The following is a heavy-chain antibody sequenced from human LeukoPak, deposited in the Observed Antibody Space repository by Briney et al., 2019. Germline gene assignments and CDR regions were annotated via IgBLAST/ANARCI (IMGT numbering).Heavy chain of an antibody. D-gene: IGHD4-23*01. CDR1: GASINDFY. CDR3: TRHPGGNDAHRFDY. J-gene: IGHJ4*02. V-gene: IGHV4-59*08. Sequence: PSETLSLTCAVSGASINDFYWTWIRQPPGKGLEWIGYVYYGGSTNYNPSFKSRVTTSVDMSKNQFYLSLSSVTAADTAVYYCTRHPGGNDAHRFDYWGQGTLVTVSS. CDR2: VYYGGST.